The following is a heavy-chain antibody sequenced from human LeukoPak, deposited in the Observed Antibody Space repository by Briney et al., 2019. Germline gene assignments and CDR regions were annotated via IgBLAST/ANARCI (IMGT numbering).Heavy chain of an antibody. CDR2: TNHSGST. D-gene: IGHD3-10*01. CDR1: GGSFSGYY. V-gene: IGHV4-34*01. Sequence: SETLSLTCAVYGGSFSGYYWSWIRQPPGKGLEWIGETNHSGSTNYNPSLKSRVTISVDTSKNQFSLKLSSVTAADTAVYYCARHLSYGSGSYWFDYWGQGTLVTVSS. J-gene: IGHJ4*02. CDR3: ARHLSYGSGSYWFDY.